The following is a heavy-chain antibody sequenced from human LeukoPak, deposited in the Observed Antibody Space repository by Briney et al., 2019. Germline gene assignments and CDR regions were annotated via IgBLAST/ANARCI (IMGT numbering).Heavy chain of an antibody. V-gene: IGHV1-69*04. Sequence: ASVKVSWKASGGTFSSYAISWVRQAPGQGLEWLGRIIPIFGIANYAQKFQDRVTITADKSTSTAYMELSSLRSEDTAVYYCAFPEPYYCDSSGSEPFGCWGQGILVTV. CDR1: GGTFSSYA. CDR3: AFPEPYYCDSSGSEPFGC. CDR2: IIPIFGIA. J-gene: IGHJ4*02. D-gene: IGHD3-22*01.